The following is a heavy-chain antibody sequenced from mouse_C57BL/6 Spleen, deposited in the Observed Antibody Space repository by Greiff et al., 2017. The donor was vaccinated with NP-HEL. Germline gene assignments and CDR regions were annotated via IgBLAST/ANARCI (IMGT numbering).Heavy chain of an antibody. CDR1: GYSITSGYY. J-gene: IGHJ3*01. V-gene: IGHV3-6*01. CDR3: ARAGASYYSNYEAWFAY. D-gene: IGHD2-5*01. Sequence: EVQLQQSGPGLVKPSQSLSLTCSVTGYSITSGYYWNWIRQFPGNKLEWMGYISYDGSNNYNPSLKNRISITRDTSKNQFFLKLNSVTTEDTATYYCARAGASYYSNYEAWFAYWGQGTLVTVSA. CDR2: ISYDGSN.